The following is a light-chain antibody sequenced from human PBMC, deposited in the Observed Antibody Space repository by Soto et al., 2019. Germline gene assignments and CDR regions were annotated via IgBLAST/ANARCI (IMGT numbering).Light chain of an antibody. J-gene: IGLJ3*02. Sequence: QSALTQPASVSGSPGQSITISCTGTSSDVGGYNYVSWYQQHPGKAPKLMIYEVVNRPSGVSNRFSGSKSDNTASLTISGLQAEDEADYYCSSYTGTSTLLFGGGTKLTVL. V-gene: IGLV2-14*01. CDR3: SSYTGTSTLL. CDR2: EVV. CDR1: SSDVGGYNY.